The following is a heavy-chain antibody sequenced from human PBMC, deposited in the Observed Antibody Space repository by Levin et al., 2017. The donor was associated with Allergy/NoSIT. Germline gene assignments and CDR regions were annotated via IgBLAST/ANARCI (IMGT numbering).Heavy chain of an antibody. J-gene: IGHJ5*02. V-gene: IGHV1-69*13. CDR3: ASVGAVAGLPRLHFGWFDP. D-gene: IGHD6-19*01. CDR1: GGTFSSYA. Sequence: SVKVSCKASGGTFSSYAISWVRQAPGQGLEWMGGIIPIFGTANYAQKFQGRVTITADESTSTAYMELSSLRSEDTAVYYCASVGAVAGLPRLHFGWFDPWGQGTLVTVSS. CDR2: IIPIFGTA.